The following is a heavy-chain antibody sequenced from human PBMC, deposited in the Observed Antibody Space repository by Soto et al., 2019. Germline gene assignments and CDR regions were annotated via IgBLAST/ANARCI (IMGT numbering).Heavy chain of an antibody. V-gene: IGHV4-59*01. D-gene: IGHD2-2*01. J-gene: IGHJ5*02. CDR2: IYYSGST. Sequence: SETLSLTCTVSGGSISSYYWSWIRQPPGKGLEWIGYIYYSGSTNYNPSLKSRVTISVDTSKNQFSLKLSSVTAADTAVYYCARDQGDIVVVPAAGGFGTPHHWFDPWGQGTLVTVSS. CDR3: ARDQGDIVVVPAAGGFGTPHHWFDP. CDR1: GGSISSYY.